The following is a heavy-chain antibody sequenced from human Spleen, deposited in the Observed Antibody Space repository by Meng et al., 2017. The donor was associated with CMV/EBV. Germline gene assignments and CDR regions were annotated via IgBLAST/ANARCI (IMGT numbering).Heavy chain of an antibody. CDR2: IYYRGST. J-gene: IGHJ4*02. CDR3: AREAARDIAAAGHFDY. V-gene: IGHV4-31*02. Sequence: GSISSGAYHWNWIRQHPGKGLEWIGNIYYRGSTYYNPSLKSRVTMSVDTSKNQFSLRVSSVTAADTAVYYCAREAARDIAAAGHFDYWGLGTLVTVSS. CDR1: GSISSGAYH. D-gene: IGHD6-13*01.